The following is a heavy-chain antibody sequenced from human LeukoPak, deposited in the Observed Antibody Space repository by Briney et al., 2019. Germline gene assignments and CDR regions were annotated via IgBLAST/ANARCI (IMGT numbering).Heavy chain of an antibody. CDR3: ARDRGSSWPLDY. Sequence: SETLSLTCTVSGGSISSYYWSWIRQPPGKGLEWIGYIYYSGSTNYNPSLKGRVTISVDTSKNQFSLKLSSVTAADTAVYYCARDRGSSWPLDYWGQGTLVTVSS. CDR2: IYYSGST. J-gene: IGHJ4*02. V-gene: IGHV4-59*01. CDR1: GGSISSYY. D-gene: IGHD6-13*01.